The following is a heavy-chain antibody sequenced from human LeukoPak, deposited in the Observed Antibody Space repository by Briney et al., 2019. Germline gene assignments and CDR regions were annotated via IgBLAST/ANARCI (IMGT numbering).Heavy chain of an antibody. J-gene: IGHJ4*02. CDR2: IYYSGST. D-gene: IGHD3-22*01. CDR1: VGSLSSSSYY. V-gene: IGHV4-39*01. Sequence: PSETLSLTCTLPVGSLSSSSYYWGWIRQPPGKGLEWIGSIYYSGSTYYNPSLKSRVTISVDTSKNQFSLKLSSVTAADTAVYYCGRSTYYYDSSGFYWGQGTLVTVSS. CDR3: GRSTYYYDSSGFY.